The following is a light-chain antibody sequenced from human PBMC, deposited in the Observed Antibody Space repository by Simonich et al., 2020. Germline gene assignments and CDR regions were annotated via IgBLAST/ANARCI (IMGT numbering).Light chain of an antibody. V-gene: IGKV3-15*01. CDR1: QSVSSN. Sequence: IVMTPSPATLSVYQVERATLSCRASQSVSSNLAWYHQKPGPAPRPLIYCASTRATGIPARCSGSGSGTEFTLTISSMQSEDFAVYYCQQYGSSPYTFGQGTKLEIK. CDR2: CAS. CDR3: QQYGSSPYT. J-gene: IGKJ2*01.